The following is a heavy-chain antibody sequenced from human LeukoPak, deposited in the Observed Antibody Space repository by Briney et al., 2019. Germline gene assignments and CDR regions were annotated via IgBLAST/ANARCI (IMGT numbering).Heavy chain of an antibody. CDR3: GGAYYDSSGYYAGYYYYYMDV. Sequence: GASVKVSCKASGGTFSSYAISWVRQAPGQGLEWMGGIIPIFGTANYAQKFQGRVTITADESTSTAYMELSSLRSEDTAVYYCGGAYYDSSGYYAGYYYYYMDVWGKGTTITISS. CDR1: GGTFSSYA. D-gene: IGHD3-22*01. V-gene: IGHV1-69*13. CDR2: IIPIFGTA. J-gene: IGHJ6*03.